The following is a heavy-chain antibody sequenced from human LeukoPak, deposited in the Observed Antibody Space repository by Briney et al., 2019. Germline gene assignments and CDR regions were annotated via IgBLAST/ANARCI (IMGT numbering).Heavy chain of an antibody. J-gene: IGHJ4*02. CDR2: IYYSGST. CDR1: GGSISSSSYY. CDR3: ARHLRDGYNYFEDY. Sequence: PSETLSLTCTVSGGSISSSSYYWGWIRQPPGKGLEWIGSIYYSGSTYYNPSLKSRVTISVDTSKNQFSLKLSSVTAADTAVYYCARHLRDGYNYFEDYWGQGTLVTVSS. D-gene: IGHD5-24*01. V-gene: IGHV4-39*01.